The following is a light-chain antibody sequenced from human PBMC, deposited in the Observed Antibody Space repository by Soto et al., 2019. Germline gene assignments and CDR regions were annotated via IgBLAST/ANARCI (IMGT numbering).Light chain of an antibody. CDR3: QQYGSSPRT. CDR1: QSVRSNY. J-gene: IGKJ1*01. CDR2: GAS. Sequence: ENGLTQSPGTLSLSPGENATLSCRASQSVRSNYVAWYQQKPGQGPRLLIYGASSRATGIPDRFSGSGSGTDSTLSISRLEPEDFVVYYCQQYGSSPRTFGQGTKVDIK. V-gene: IGKV3-20*01.